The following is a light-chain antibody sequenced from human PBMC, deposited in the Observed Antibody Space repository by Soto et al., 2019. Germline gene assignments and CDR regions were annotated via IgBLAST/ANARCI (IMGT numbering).Light chain of an antibody. V-gene: IGKV3-20*01. CDR1: QSVKNDY. Sequence: ETVLTQSPGTLSLSPGERATLSCRASQSVKNDYLAWYQQRPGLAPRLLIFGASGRATGIPDRFSGSGSGTDFTLTISRLEPEDFAVYYCQQYGSSPPWTFGQGTKVEIK. CDR2: GAS. CDR3: QQYGSSPPWT. J-gene: IGKJ1*01.